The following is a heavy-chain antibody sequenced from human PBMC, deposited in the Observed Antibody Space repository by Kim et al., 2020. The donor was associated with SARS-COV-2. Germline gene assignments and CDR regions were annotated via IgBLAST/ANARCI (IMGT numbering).Heavy chain of an antibody. V-gene: IGHV1-24*01. CDR3: ATQAIAAAGFDY. Sequence: IYAQKFQGRVTRTEDTSTDTAYMELSSLRSEDTAVYYCATQAIAAAGFDYWGQGTLVTVSS. D-gene: IGHD6-13*01. J-gene: IGHJ4*02.